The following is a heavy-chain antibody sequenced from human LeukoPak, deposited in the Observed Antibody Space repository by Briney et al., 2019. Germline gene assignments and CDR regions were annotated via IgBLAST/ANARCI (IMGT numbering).Heavy chain of an antibody. D-gene: IGHD3-10*01. V-gene: IGHV4-30-4*01. Sequence: PSQTLSLTCTVSGGSISSGYYYWSWIRQPPGKGLEWIGYIYYSGSTYYNPSLKSRVTISVDTSKNQFSLKLSSVTAADTAVYYCAREESLRVLFFDYWGQGTLVTVSS. J-gene: IGHJ4*02. CDR1: GGSISSGYYY. CDR3: AREESLRVLFFDY. CDR2: IYYSGST.